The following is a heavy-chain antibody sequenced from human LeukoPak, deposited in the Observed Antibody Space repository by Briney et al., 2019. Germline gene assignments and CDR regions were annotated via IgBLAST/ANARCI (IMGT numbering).Heavy chain of an antibody. CDR1: GFTFSSYS. Sequence: GSLRLSCAASGFTFSSYSMNWVRQAPGKGLEWVSSISSSSSYMYYADSVKGRFTISRDNAKNSLYLQMNSLRAEDTAVYYCARFVPDAFDIWGQGTMVTVSS. J-gene: IGHJ3*02. CDR2: ISSSSSYM. V-gene: IGHV3-21*01. CDR3: ARFVPDAFDI.